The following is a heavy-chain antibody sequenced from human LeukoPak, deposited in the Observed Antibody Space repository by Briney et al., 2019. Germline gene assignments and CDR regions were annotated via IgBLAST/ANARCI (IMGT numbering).Heavy chain of an antibody. Sequence: GGSLRLSCAASGFTFSNYWMHWVRQAPGKGLLWVSRISPDGSSTTYADSVKGRFTISRDNAKNTLYLQMNSLRAEETAVYYCASPVVGTTLSLCGQGTLVTVSS. D-gene: IGHD1-26*01. CDR1: GFTFSNYW. CDR2: ISPDGSST. J-gene: IGHJ4*02. V-gene: IGHV3-74*01. CDR3: ASPVVGTTLSL.